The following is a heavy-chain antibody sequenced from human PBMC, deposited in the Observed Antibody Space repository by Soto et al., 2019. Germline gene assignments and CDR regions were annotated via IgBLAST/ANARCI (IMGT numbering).Heavy chain of an antibody. CDR2: IGTHNGDT. CDR3: ARDWRGAEGFDP. V-gene: IGHV1-18*01. Sequence: QVQLVQSGPEVKKPGASVKVSCKASGYTFNTYGFSWVRQAPGQGLEWVGWIGTHNGDTTYAQNFQGIVTMTIDTSTTTYYMELRSLTSDDTAMYFCARDWRGAEGFDPWGQGTLVTVSS. CDR1: GYTFNTYG. D-gene: IGHD3-3*01. J-gene: IGHJ5*02.